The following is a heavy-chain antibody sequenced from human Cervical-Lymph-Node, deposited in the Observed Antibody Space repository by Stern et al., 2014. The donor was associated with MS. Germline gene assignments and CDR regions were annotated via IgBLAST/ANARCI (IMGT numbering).Heavy chain of an antibody. J-gene: IGHJ3*02. V-gene: IGHV3-73*02. CDR2: IRNKGKNYAT. CDR1: GFTFSASV. CDR3: APSSAI. Sequence: EVQLVEYGGGLVQPGGSLKVSCAASGFTFSASVIHWVRQASGQGLEWVGRIRNKGKNYATAYAVSVKGRFTISRDDSKNTAYLHMNSLKVEDTAVYYCAPSSAIWGRGTMVTGSS.